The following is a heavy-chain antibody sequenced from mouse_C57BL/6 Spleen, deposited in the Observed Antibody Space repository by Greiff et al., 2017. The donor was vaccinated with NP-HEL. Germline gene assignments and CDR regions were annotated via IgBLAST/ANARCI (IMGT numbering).Heavy chain of an antibody. CDR1: GYTFTSYG. Sequence: VQLQQSGAELARPGASVKLSCKASGYTFTSYGISWVKQRTGQGLEWIGEIYPRSGNTYYNEKFKGKATLTADKSSSTSYMELRSLTSEDSAVYFCAWVCDGSVYYAMDYWGQGTSVTVSS. V-gene: IGHV1-81*01. J-gene: IGHJ4*01. CDR3: AWVCDGSVYYAMDY. CDR2: IYPRSGNT. D-gene: IGHD1-1*01.